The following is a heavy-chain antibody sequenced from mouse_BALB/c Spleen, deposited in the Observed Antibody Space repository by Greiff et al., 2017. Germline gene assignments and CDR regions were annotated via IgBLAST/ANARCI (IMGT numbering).Heavy chain of an antibody. Sequence: EVQRVESGGGLVQPGGSLKLSCAASGFTFSSYGMSWVRQTPDKRLELVATINSNGGSTYYPDSVKGRFTISRDNAKNTLYLQMSSLKSEDTAMYYCARGGYDEVYYFDYWGQGTTLTVSS. CDR1: GFTFSSYG. J-gene: IGHJ2*01. CDR3: ARGGYDEVYYFDY. CDR2: INSNGGST. V-gene: IGHV5-6-3*01. D-gene: IGHD2-2*01.